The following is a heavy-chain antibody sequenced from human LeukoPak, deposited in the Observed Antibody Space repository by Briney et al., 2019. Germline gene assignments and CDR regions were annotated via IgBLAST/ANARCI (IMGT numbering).Heavy chain of an antibody. D-gene: IGHD2-2*01. J-gene: IGHJ6*03. CDR1: GASINSDNYY. Sequence: SETLSLTCTVSGASINSDNYYWSWIRQPAGKGLEWIGRIYTSGSTNYNPSLKSRVTMSVVTSKNQFSLKLSSVTAADTAVYYCARDNIVVVPAAISLYYYYYYMDVWGKGTTVTVSS. CDR2: IYTSGST. CDR3: ARDNIVVVPAAISLYYYYYYMDV. V-gene: IGHV4-61*02.